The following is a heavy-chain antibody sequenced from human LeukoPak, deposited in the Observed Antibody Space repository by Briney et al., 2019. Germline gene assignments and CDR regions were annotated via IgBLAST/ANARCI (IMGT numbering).Heavy chain of an antibody. CDR3: ARVRLLRSKWFDS. J-gene: IGHJ5*01. V-gene: IGHV4-59*01. Sequence: PETLCLTCTVPGGSIGTDYWSWIRQPPGEGLEWLGYVSYSWNTKYNPSLTSRVTMSIDTSHNQFSVRLNSVTTAQTAVYSCARVRLLRSKWFDSWGRGTLVTVSS. CDR2: VSYSWNT. D-gene: IGHD2-15*01. CDR1: GGSIGTDY.